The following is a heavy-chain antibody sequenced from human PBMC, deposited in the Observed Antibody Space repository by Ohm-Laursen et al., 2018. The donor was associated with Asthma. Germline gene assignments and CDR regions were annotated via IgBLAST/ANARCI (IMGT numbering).Heavy chain of an antibody. V-gene: IGHV3-21*01. D-gene: IGHD3-22*01. CDR2: ISINGGNT. CDR3: ARDRHRYYDSGAFDI. CDR1: GFSFSSYS. J-gene: IGHJ3*02. Sequence: SLRLSCSASGFSFSSYSMNWVRQIPGKGLEWVSTISINGGNTYYADSVKGRFTISRDNSKNTLYLQMNSLRAEDTAVYYCARDRHRYYDSGAFDIWGQGTMVTVSS.